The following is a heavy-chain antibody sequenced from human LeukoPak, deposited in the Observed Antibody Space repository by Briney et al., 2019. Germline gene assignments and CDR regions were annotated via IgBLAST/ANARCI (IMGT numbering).Heavy chain of an antibody. CDR1: GYSFTSYW. D-gene: IGHD3-22*01. CDR3: ARQSFYYYDSSAPGY. J-gene: IGHJ4*02. CDR2: IYPGDSDT. V-gene: IGHV5-51*01. Sequence: GESLKISCKGSGYSFTSYWIGWVRQMPGKGLEWMGIIYPGDSDTRYSPSFQGQVTISADKSISTAYLQWSSLKASDTAMYYCARQSFYYYDSSAPGYWGQGTLVTVSS.